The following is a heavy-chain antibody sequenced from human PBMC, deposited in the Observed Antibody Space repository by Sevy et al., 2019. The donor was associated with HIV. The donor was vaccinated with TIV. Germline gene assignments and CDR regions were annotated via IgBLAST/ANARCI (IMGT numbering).Heavy chain of an antibody. V-gene: IGHV3-21*01. CDR1: GFTFSRYS. D-gene: IGHD6-19*01. Sequence: GGSLRLSCGASGFTFSRYSMNWVRQAPRKGLEWVSSISSGNSYIYYADSVKGRFTISRDNAKNSLYLHMNSLRAEDTAVYYCARGSGAVVAGNYFDYWGQGILVTVSS. J-gene: IGHJ4*02. CDR2: ISSGNSYI. CDR3: ARGSGAVVAGNYFDY.